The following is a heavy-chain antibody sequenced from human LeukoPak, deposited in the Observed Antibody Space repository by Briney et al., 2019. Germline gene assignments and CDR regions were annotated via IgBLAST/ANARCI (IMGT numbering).Heavy chain of an antibody. Sequence: SETLSLTCAASGGSISSYYWSWIRQPPGKGLEWVGYIYYSGSTNYNPSLKSRVTISVDTSKNQFSLKLSSVTAADTAVYYCARLGGYYDSAGWFDPWGQGTLVTVSS. V-gene: IGHV4-59*08. CDR2: IYYSGST. D-gene: IGHD3-22*01. CDR1: GGSISSYY. J-gene: IGHJ5*02. CDR3: ARLGGYYDSAGWFDP.